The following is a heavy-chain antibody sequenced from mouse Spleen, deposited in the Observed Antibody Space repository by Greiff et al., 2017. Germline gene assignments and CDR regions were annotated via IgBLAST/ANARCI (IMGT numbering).Heavy chain of an antibody. CDR3: ARKGYGNYEDWYFDV. J-gene: IGHJ1*01. D-gene: IGHD2-1*01. CDR2: IWSGGST. CDR1: GFSLTSYG. V-gene: IGHV2-2*01. Sequence: VQRVESGPGLVQPSQSLSITCTVSGFSLTSYGVHWVRQSPGKGLEWLGVIWSGGSTDYNAAFISRLSISKDNSKSQVFFKMNSLQADDTAIYYCARKGYGNYEDWYFDVWGAGTTVTVSS.